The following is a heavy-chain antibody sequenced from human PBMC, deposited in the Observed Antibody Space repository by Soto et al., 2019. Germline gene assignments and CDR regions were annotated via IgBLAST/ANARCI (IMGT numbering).Heavy chain of an antibody. CDR3: VTNSGWLNT. V-gene: IGHV3-23*01. D-gene: IGHD3-9*01. CDR1: GFPFGTTD. J-gene: IGHJ1*01. CDR2: IDGSGGIT. Sequence: GGSLRLSCAASGFPFGTTDMSWVGQARGEGLEWVSTIDGSGGITFYADSVKGRFTISRDNSRNTVYLQMNSLRGDDTALYYCVTNSGWLNTWGQGPLVTVSS.